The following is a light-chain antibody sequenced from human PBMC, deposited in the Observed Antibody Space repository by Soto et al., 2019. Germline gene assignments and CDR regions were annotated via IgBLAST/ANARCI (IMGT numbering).Light chain of an antibody. Sequence: EIVLTRSPGTLSLSPGGRATLSFMAIQSVSSSYLAWYQQKPRQAPRLLIYGASSRATGIPDRFSGSGSGTDFTLTISRLEPEDFTVYYCQQYGSSPPITFGQGTRLEIK. J-gene: IGKJ5*01. CDR1: QSVSSSY. CDR3: QQYGSSPPIT. CDR2: GAS. V-gene: IGKV3-20*01.